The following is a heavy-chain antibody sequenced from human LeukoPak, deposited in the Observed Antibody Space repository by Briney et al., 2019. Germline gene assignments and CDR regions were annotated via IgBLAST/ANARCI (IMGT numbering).Heavy chain of an antibody. CDR1: GFTFSSYA. Sequence: GGSLRPSCAASGFTFSSYAMHWVRQAPGKGLEWVAVISYDGSNKYYADSVKGRFTISRDNSKNTLYLQMNSLRAEDTAVYYCARGRYFDYWGQGTLVTVSS. V-gene: IGHV3-30-3*01. CDR3: ARGRYFDY. CDR2: ISYDGSNK. J-gene: IGHJ4*02.